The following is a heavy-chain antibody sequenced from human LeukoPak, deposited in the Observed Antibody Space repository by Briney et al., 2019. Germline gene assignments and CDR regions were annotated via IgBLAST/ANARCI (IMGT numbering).Heavy chain of an antibody. CDR3: ARGHGSGSLGSFDY. D-gene: IGHD6-19*01. V-gene: IGHV4-59*01. CDR1: GGSIGSYY. J-gene: IGHJ4*02. CDR2: IYYTGTT. Sequence: SETLSLTCTVSGGSIGSYYWTWIRQPPGKELEWIGYIYYTGTTNYNPSLKSRVTISIDTSKNQFSLKLSFVTAADTAVYYCARGHGSGSLGSFDYWGQGTLVTASS.